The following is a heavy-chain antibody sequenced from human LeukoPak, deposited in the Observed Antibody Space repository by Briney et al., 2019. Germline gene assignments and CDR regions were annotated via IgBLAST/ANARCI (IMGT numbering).Heavy chain of an antibody. CDR2: IYTSGST. V-gene: IGHV4-61*02. Sequence: SETLSLTCTVSGGSISSGSYYWSWIRQPAGKGLEWIGRIYTSGSTNYNPSLKSRVTISVDTSKNQSSLKLSSVTAADTAVYYCARKYYDFWSGSPFMDVWGKGTTVTVSS. D-gene: IGHD3-3*01. CDR3: ARKYYDFWSGSPFMDV. J-gene: IGHJ6*04. CDR1: GGSISSGSYY.